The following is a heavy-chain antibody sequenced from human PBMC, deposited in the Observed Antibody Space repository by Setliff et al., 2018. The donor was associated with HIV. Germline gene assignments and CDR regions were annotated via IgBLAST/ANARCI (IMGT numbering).Heavy chain of an antibody. CDR1: GYTFSDYY. Sequence: ASVKVSCKASGYTFSDYYMHWVRQAPGQGLEWMGWINPNSGGTKSAQKFQGRVTMTWDGSTSTAYMQLSSLRSEDTAVYYCAKEGGRHYDLLTGYYPGGDYFDSWGQGTLVTVSS. J-gene: IGHJ4*02. CDR2: INPNSGGT. V-gene: IGHV1-2*02. CDR3: AKEGGRHYDLLTGYYPGGDYFDS. D-gene: IGHD3-9*01.